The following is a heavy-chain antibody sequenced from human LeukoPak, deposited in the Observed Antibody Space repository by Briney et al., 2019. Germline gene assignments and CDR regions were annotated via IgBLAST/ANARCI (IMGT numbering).Heavy chain of an antibody. CDR1: GFTFDDYA. J-gene: IGHJ4*02. CDR2: ISWNSGSI. Sequence: GGSLRLSCAASGFTFDDYAMHWVRQAPGKGLEWVSGISWNSGSIGYADSVKGRFTISRDNAKNSLYLQMNSLRAEDTALYYCAKGPPSIAAAQLDYWGQGTLVTVSS. V-gene: IGHV3-9*01. D-gene: IGHD6-13*01. CDR3: AKGPPSIAAAQLDY.